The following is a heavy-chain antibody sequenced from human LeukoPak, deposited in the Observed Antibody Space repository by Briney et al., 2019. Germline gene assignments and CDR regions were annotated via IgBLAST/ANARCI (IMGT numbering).Heavy chain of an antibody. V-gene: IGHV3-66*01. CDR1: GFSFGSYW. Sequence: PGGSLRLSCVASGFSFGSYWMAWVRQAPGKGLEWVSVIYSGGSTYYADSVKGRFTISRDNSKNTLYLQMNSLRAEDTAVYYCARDSNFDWFDPWGQGTLVTVSS. CDR2: IYSGGST. D-gene: IGHD1-7*01. J-gene: IGHJ5*02. CDR3: ARDSNFDWFDP.